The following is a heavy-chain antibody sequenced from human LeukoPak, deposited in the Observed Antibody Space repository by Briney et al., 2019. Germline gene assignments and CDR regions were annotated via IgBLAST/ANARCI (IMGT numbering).Heavy chain of an antibody. J-gene: IGHJ4*02. CDR3: ARATWGSYFDY. D-gene: IGHD7-27*01. Sequence: GESLRLSCAASAFTFSGYWMHWVRQAPGKGLVWVSRINSDGYSTNYADSVKGRFTISRDNAKNTLYLQMNSLRAEDTAVYYCARATWGSYFDYWGQGTLVTVS. V-gene: IGHV3-74*01. CDR1: AFTFSGYW. CDR2: INSDGYST.